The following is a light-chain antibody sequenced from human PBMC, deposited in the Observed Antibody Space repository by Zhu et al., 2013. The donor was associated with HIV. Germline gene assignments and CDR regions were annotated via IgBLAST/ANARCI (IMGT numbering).Light chain of an antibody. Sequence: DIVLTQSPDTLSLSPGERATLSCRASQPVSSNFLAWYQQKPGQAPRLLIYGSFNRATGIPDRFSGSGSGTDFTLSISRLEPEDFAVYYCQQRDNWPPLWTFGQGTKVEIK. V-gene: IGKV3D-20*02. J-gene: IGKJ1*01. CDR1: QPVSSNF. CDR3: QQRDNWPPLWT. CDR2: GSF.